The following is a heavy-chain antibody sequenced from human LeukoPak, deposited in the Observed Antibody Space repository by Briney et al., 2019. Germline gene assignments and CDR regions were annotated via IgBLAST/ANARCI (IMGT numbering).Heavy chain of an antibody. D-gene: IGHD3-10*01. CDR3: ARVGSYITMVRGFDGDNAFDI. Sequence: SETLSLTCAVSGGSISSSNWWSWVRQPPGKGLEWIGEIYHSGSTNYNPSLKSRVTVSVDKSKNQFSLKLSSVTAADTAVYYCARVGSYITMVRGFDGDNAFDIWGQGTMVTVSS. CDR2: IYHSGST. CDR1: GGSISSSNW. J-gene: IGHJ3*02. V-gene: IGHV4-4*02.